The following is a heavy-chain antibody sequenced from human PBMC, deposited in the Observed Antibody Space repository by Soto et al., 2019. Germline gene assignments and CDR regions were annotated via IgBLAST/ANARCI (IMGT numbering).Heavy chain of an antibody. CDR1: GFTVSSNY. J-gene: IGHJ4*02. V-gene: IGHV3-66*01. CDR3: ARDISGPVDY. D-gene: IGHD6-19*01. CDR2: IYSGGST. Sequence: EVQLVESGGGLVQPGGSLRLSCAASGFTVSSNYMSWVRQAPGKGLEGVSVIYSGGSTYYADSEKGRFTISRDNSKNTLYLQMNSLRAEDTAVYYCARDISGPVDYWGQGTLVTVSS.